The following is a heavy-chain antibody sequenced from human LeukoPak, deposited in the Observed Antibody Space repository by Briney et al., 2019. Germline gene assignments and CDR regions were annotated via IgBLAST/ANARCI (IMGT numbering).Heavy chain of an antibody. Sequence: SETLSLTCTVSGGSISSYYWSWIRQPPGKGLEWIGYIYYSGSTNYNPSLKSRVTISVDTSKNQFSLKLSSVTVADTAVYYCARGRSDCSSTSCYFFDYWGQGTLVTVSS. D-gene: IGHD2-2*01. CDR1: GGSISSYY. J-gene: IGHJ4*02. CDR2: IYYSGST. CDR3: ARGRSDCSSTSCYFFDY. V-gene: IGHV4-59*01.